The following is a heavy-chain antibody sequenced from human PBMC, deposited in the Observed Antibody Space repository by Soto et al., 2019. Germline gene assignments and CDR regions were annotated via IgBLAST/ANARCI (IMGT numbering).Heavy chain of an antibody. CDR1: GGSISSGDYY. D-gene: IGHD6-25*01. CDR3: ARWRLRNDYYFDY. CDR2: IYYSGST. Sequence: TSETLSLTCTVSGGSISSGDYYWSWIRQPPGKGLEWIGYIYYSGSTYYNPSLKSRVTISVDTSKNQFSLKLSSVTAADTAVYYCARWRLRNDYYFDYWGQGTLVTSPQ. V-gene: IGHV4-30-4*01. J-gene: IGHJ4*02.